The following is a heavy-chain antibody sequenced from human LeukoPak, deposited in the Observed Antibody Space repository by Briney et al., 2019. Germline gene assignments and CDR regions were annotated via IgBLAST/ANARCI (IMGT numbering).Heavy chain of an antibody. CDR2: ISGSGGST. CDR1: GFTFSSYA. D-gene: IGHD3-3*01. Sequence: GGSLRLSCAASGFTFSSYAMGWVRQAPGKGLEWVSAISGSGGSTYYADSVKGRFTISRDNSKNTLYLQMNSLRAEDTAVYYCAKDMLITIFGVVIIDYYMDVWGKGTRVPVSS. V-gene: IGHV3-23*01. J-gene: IGHJ6*03. CDR3: AKDMLITIFGVVIIDYYMDV.